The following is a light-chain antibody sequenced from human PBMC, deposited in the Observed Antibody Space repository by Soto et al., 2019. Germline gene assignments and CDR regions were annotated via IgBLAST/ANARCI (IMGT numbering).Light chain of an antibody. CDR3: QQRSNWPLT. J-gene: IGKJ3*01. Sequence: EVVLTQSPATLSLSPGERATLSCRASQSVSSYLACYQQKPGQAPRLLIYDASNRATGIPARFSGSGSGTDFTLTISSLEPEDFAVYYCQQRSNWPLTFGPGTKVAIK. CDR1: QSVSSY. CDR2: DAS. V-gene: IGKV3-11*01.